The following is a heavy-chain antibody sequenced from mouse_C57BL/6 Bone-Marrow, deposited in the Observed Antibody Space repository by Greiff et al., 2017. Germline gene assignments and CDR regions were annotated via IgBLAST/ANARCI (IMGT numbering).Heavy chain of an antibody. Sequence: EVKVVESGAELVRPGASVKLSCTASGFNIKDDYMHWVKQRPEQGLEWIGWIDPENGDTEYASKFQGKATITADTSSNTAYLQLSSLTSEDTAVYYCTGSSYYFDYWGQGTTLTVSS. D-gene: IGHD1-1*01. V-gene: IGHV14-4*01. CDR1: GFNIKDDY. J-gene: IGHJ2*01. CDR2: IDPENGDT. CDR3: TGSSYYFDY.